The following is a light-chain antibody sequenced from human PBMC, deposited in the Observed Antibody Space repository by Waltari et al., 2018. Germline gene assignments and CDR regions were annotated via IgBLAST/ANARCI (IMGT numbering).Light chain of an antibody. J-gene: IGLJ2*01. Sequence: QSVLTQPPSVSGDTGQRVTISCTGSSSNIGGYDVYWYQQLPGTAPKLLIHENNKRPSGVSDGSTGSKSDTSASLTINGLQSEDEADYYCEPWDKSLNRPLFGGGTRLTVL. CDR3: EPWDKSLNRPL. CDR1: SSNIGGYD. V-gene: IGLV1-44*01. CDR2: ENN.